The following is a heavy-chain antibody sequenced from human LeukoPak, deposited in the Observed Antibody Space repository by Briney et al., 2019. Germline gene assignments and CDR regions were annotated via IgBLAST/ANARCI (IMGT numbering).Heavy chain of an antibody. Sequence: ASVTVSCTASGYTFNHHGISWVRQAPGQGPEWMGWISAYNGDTIYAQKFQDRVTLTKDTSTTTAYMDLRSLTSDDTALYFCARDPSNTSGRNQYFDLWGPGTLVTVSS. CDR1: GYTFNHHG. D-gene: IGHD6-19*01. CDR2: ISAYNGDT. CDR3: ARDPSNTSGRNQYFDL. V-gene: IGHV1-18*01. J-gene: IGHJ2*01.